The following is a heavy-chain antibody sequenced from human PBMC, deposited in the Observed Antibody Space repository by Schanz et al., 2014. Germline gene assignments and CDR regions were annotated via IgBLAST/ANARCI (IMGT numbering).Heavy chain of an antibody. D-gene: IGHD3-10*01. V-gene: IGHV3-7*04. CDR1: FFRFSRSL. Sequence: EVQLVESGGFFFPPGGSLRLSCAASFFRFSRSLMSWVRPSPLQGLEWLANINQDGSEDSYLDSLNGRLTISRDNARNSLYLQMNSLRAEDTAVYFCARGGAGSVLFFFDYWGQGTLVTVSS. CDR2: INQDGSED. CDR3: ARGGAGSVLFFFDY. J-gene: IGHJ4*02.